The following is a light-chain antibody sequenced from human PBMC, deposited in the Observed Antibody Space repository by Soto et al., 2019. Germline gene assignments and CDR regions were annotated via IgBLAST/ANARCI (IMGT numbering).Light chain of an antibody. V-gene: IGLV3-25*03. CDR1: XLPKQY. CDR2: KDS. J-gene: IGLJ1*01. Sequence: SYELTQPPSVSVSPGQTARITCSGDXLPKQYAYWYQQKPGQAPVLVIYKDSERPSGIPERFSGSSSGTTVTLTISGVQAEDEADYYCQSADSSGTYYVFGTGTKLTVL. CDR3: QSADSSGTYYV.